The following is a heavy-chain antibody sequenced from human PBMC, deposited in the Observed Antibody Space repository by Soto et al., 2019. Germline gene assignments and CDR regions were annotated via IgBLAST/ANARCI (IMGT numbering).Heavy chain of an antibody. J-gene: IGHJ6*02. CDR2: INAGNGNT. V-gene: IGHV1-3*01. CDR3: ASSYYGSGNPKDYYYGMDV. Sequence: QVQLVQSGAEVKKPGASVKVSCKASGYTFTSYAMHWVRQARGQRLEWMGWINAGNGNTKYSQKFQGRVTITRDTSASTGYMDLSSLRSEDTAVYYCASSYYGSGNPKDYYYGMDVWGQGTTVTVSS. D-gene: IGHD3-10*01. CDR1: GYTFTSYA.